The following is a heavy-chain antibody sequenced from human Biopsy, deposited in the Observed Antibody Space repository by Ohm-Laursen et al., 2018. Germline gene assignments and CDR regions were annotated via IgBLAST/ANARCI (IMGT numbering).Heavy chain of an antibody. CDR2: INPHGGTT. J-gene: IGHJ1*01. D-gene: IGHD2-15*01. V-gene: IGHV1-2*02. CDR3: AKGQDLRGGAEYFQH. Sequence: GSSVKVSCKASGYTFTSQYLHWVRQVPGQGLEWMGWINPHGGTTKFAQDFQGRVTMTRDTSITTAYMELRRLRSDDTAVYYCAKGQDLRGGAEYFQHWGQGALVTVSS. CDR1: GYTFTSQY.